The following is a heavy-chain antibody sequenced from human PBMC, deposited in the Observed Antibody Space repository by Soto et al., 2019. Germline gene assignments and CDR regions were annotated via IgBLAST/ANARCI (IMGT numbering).Heavy chain of an antibody. Sequence: GESLKISCKGSGYSFTSYWIGWVRQMPGKGLEWMGIIYPGDSDTRYSPSFQGQVTISADKSISTAYLQWSSLKASDTAMYYCARHGYSSSWYLGWFDPWGQGTLVTVSS. CDR3: ARHGYSSSWYLGWFDP. CDR2: IYPGDSDT. J-gene: IGHJ5*02. V-gene: IGHV5-51*01. CDR1: GYSFTSYW. D-gene: IGHD6-13*01.